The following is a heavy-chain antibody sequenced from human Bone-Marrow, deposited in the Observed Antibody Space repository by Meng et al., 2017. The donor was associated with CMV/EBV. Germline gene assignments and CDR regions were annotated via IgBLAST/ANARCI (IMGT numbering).Heavy chain of an antibody. Sequence: GGSLRLSCAASGFTFSSYAMHWVRQAPGKGLEWVAVISYDGSNKYYADSVKGRFTISRDNAKNSLYLQMNSLRAEDTAVYYCARDKSSSSVEPGMDVWGQGTTVTVSS. CDR3: ARDKSSSSVEPGMDV. D-gene: IGHD6-6*01. V-gene: IGHV3-30-3*01. CDR1: GFTFSSYA. CDR2: ISYDGSNK. J-gene: IGHJ6*02.